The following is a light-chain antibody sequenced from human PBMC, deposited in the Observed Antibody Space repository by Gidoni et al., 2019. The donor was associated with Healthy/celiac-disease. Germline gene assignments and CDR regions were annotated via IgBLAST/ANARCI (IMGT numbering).Light chain of an antibody. Sequence: SAMTPPRSVSGSPGQSVTISCTGTSSDVCGYNYVSWYQQHPGKAPKLMIYDVSKRPSGVPDRFSGSKSGNTASLTISGLQAEDEADYYCCSYAGSYTVVFGGGTKLTVL. CDR2: DVS. CDR1: SSDVCGYNY. J-gene: IGLJ2*01. CDR3: CSYAGSYTVV. V-gene: IGLV2-11*01.